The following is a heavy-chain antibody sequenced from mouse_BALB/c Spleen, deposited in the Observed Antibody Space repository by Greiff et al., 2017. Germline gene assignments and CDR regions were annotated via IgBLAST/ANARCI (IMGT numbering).Heavy chain of an antibody. CDR1: GFTFSSYG. J-gene: IGHJ2*01. V-gene: IGHV5-6-3*01. CDR3: AGGLDY. CDR2: INSNGGST. Sequence: VQGVESGGGLVQPGGSLKLSCAASGFTFSSYGMSWVRQTPDKRLELVATINSNGGSTYYPDSVKGRFTISRDNAKNTLYLQMSSLKSEDTAMYYCAGGLDYWGQGTTLTVSA.